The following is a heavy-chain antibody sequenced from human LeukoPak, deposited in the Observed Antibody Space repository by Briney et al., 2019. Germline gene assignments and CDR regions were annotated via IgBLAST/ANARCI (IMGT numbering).Heavy chain of an antibody. CDR3: AKDIADSSSYYSRCDY. J-gene: IGHJ4*02. Sequence: PGGSLRLSCAASGFTFSSYAMSWVRQAPGKGLDWVSAICGSGGSTYYADSVKGRFTISRDNSKNTLYLQMNSLRAEDTAVYYCAKDIADSSSYYSRCDYWGQGTRVTVSS. CDR1: GFTFSSYA. CDR2: ICGSGGST. D-gene: IGHD3-22*01. V-gene: IGHV3-23*01.